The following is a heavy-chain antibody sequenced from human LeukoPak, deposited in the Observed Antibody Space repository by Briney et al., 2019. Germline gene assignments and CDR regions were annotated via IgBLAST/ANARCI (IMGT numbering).Heavy chain of an antibody. Sequence: GSLRLSCAASGFTFSIYAMSWVRQAPGKGLEWVSGIRGSGDSTYYADSVKGRFTISRDNSKNTLYLQMNSLRAEDTAVYYCAKVWEWEPHYWGQGTLVTVSS. CDR2: IRGSGDST. CDR3: AKVWEWEPHY. CDR1: GFTFSIYA. J-gene: IGHJ4*02. V-gene: IGHV3-23*01. D-gene: IGHD1-26*01.